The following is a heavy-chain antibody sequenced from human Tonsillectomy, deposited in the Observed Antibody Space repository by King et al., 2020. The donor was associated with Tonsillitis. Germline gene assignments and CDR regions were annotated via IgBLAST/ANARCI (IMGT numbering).Heavy chain of an antibody. CDR1: GGSISSYY. V-gene: IGHV4-59*01. D-gene: IGHD3-10*01. Sequence: QLQESGPGLVKPSETLSLTCTVSGGSISSYYWTWIRQPPRKGLEWIGYIHYSGSTNYNPSLKSRVTISVDTSKNQFSLKLSSVTAADTAMYYCARGEGGSGSYDYWGQGTLVTVSS. J-gene: IGHJ4*02. CDR3: ARGEGGSGSYDY. CDR2: IHYSGST.